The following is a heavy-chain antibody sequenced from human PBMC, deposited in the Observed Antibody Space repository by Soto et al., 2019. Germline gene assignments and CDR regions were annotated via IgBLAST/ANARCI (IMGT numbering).Heavy chain of an antibody. J-gene: IGHJ4*02. CDR3: ARGSDGYNYYFEY. Sequence: SETLSLTCTASGGSISSYYWSWIRQPPGKGLEWIGYIYYSGSTNYNPSLKSRVTISVDTSKNQFSLKLSSVTAADTAVYYCARGSDGYNYYFEYWGQGTLVTVSS. V-gene: IGHV4-59*01. D-gene: IGHD5-12*01. CDR2: IYYSGST. CDR1: GGSISSYY.